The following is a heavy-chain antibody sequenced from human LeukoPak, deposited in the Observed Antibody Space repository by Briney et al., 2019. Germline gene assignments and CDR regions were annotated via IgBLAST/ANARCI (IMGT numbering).Heavy chain of an antibody. CDR1: GFLFNTYG. J-gene: IGHJ4*02. CDR3: AKLVGMDYDFWSGTVDY. D-gene: IGHD3-3*01. CDR2: IRYDGNNK. V-gene: IGHV3-30*02. Sequence: PGGSLRLSCAASGFLFNTYGMHWLRQAPGKGLEWVAFIRYDGNNKYYADSVKGRFTISRDNSKNTLYLQMNSLRAEDTAVYYCAKLVGMDYDFWSGTVDYWGQGTLVTVSS.